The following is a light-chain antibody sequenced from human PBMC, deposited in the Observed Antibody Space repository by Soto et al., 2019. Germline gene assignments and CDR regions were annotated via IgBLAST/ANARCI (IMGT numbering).Light chain of an antibody. CDR2: AAS. Sequence: DIQMTQSPSSLSASVGDRVTVSCRASQHITSYLSWFQQKPGRAPKLLIYAASTLQSGVPSRLSGSGFGTSFTLTIDSLQPEDFATYYCQQSYLTPCTFGQGTKLEI. V-gene: IGKV1-39*01. CDR1: QHITSY. J-gene: IGKJ2*02. CDR3: QQSYLTPCT.